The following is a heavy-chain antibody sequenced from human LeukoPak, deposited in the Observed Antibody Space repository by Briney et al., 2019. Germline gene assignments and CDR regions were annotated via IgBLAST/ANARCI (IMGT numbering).Heavy chain of an antibody. CDR3: ARGSSIVTSTIDWFDP. J-gene: IGHJ5*02. D-gene: IGHD1-26*01. V-gene: IGHV1-2*02. Sequence: ASVKVSCNSSGYTFTGYYMHWLRQAPGQGLEWMGWINPNSGGTHYAQKFQGRVTMTRDTSINTAYMELSRLTSDDTAIYYCARGSSIVTSTIDWFDPWGQGALVAVSS. CDR2: INPNSGGT. CDR1: GYTFTGYY.